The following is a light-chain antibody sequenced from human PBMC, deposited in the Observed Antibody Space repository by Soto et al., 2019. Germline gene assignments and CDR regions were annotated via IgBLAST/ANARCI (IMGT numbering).Light chain of an antibody. J-gene: IGKJ2*01. CDR1: QSIGNN. Sequence: EVVMTQSPATLSVSPAERATLSCRASQSIGNNLAWYQQKPGQAPRLLIHAASTRATGIPARFSGSGSGTEFTLTLSSLQSEDFAVYYCQQYNNWPPYTFGQGTKLEIK. CDR3: QQYNNWPPYT. CDR2: AAS. V-gene: IGKV3-15*01.